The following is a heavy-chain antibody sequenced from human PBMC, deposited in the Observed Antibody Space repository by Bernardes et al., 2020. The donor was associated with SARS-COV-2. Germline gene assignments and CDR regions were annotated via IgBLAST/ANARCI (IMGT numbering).Heavy chain of an antibody. CDR1: GYTFTGYY. Sequence: ASVKVSCKASGYTFTGYYMPWVRQAPGQGLEWMGWINPNSGGTNYAQKFQGRVTMTRATSISTAYLEVTRLTSDDTAVYYCARDLWELMWYFQHWGQGTLVTGSA. J-gene: IGHJ1*01. CDR2: INPNSGGT. V-gene: IGHV1-2*02. CDR3: ARDLWELMWYFQH. D-gene: IGHD1-26*01.